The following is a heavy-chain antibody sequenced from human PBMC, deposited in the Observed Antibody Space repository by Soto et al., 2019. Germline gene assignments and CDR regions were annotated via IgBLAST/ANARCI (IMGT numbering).Heavy chain of an antibody. D-gene: IGHD3-22*01. J-gene: IGHJ4*02. Sequence: PGGSLRLSCAASGFTFSNYAMSWVRQAPGKGLEWVSGISGSGRSTYFADSVKGRFTISRDNSKNTLYLQLNSLRAEDTAVYYCVKDNDYDDNGPYWVQGTLVTVSS. CDR1: GFTFSNYA. V-gene: IGHV3-23*01. CDR2: ISGSGRST. CDR3: VKDNDYDDNGPY.